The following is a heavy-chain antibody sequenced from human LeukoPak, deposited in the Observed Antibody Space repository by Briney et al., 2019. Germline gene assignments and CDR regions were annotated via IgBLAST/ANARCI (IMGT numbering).Heavy chain of an antibody. CDR1: VGSTTGYY. D-gene: IGHD3-10*01. CDR3: TRGYSGAGSYSYYFDY. J-gene: IGHJ4*02. Sequence: SETLSLTCTVSVGSTTGYYRSWIRQPPGEGLEWIGNSYDSGITNYNPSLKGRVTILLDTPKNQFFFRLSSVTAADTAMYYCTRGYSGAGSYSYYFDYWGQGTLVTVSS. CDR2: SYDSGIT. V-gene: IGHV4-59*01.